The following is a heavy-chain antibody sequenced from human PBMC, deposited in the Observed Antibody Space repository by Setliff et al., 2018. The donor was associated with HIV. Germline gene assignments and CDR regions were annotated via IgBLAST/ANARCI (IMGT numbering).Heavy chain of an antibody. V-gene: IGHV4-39*07. CDR1: GASISSSGYY. D-gene: IGHD2-21*01. Sequence: SETLSLTCTVSGASISSSGYYWGWIRQPPGKGLEWIGTIYYSGSTYYNPSLKSRVTISVDTSKNQFSLKLNSVTAADTAVYYCARAPRTSGVVGYYYYYGMDVWGQGTTVTVSS. CDR2: IYYSGST. J-gene: IGHJ6*02. CDR3: ARAPRTSGVVGYYYYYGMDV.